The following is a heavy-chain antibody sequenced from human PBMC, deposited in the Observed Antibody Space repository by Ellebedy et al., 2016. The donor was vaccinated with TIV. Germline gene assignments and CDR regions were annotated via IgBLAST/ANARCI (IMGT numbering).Heavy chain of an antibody. CDR2: ISTSGDP. D-gene: IGHD1-26*01. CDR1: GFTFSRYD. V-gene: IGHV3-13*05. CDR3: AREGVGASLDY. J-gene: IGHJ4*02. Sequence: GESLKISCAASGFTFSRYDMHWVRQASGTGLEWVSGISTSGDPYYPGSVKGRFTISRENAKNSLYLQMNVRRAGDTALYYGAREGVGASLDYWGQGTLVTVSS.